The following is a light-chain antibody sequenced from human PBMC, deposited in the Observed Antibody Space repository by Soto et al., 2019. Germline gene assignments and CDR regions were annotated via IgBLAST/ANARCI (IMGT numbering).Light chain of an antibody. J-gene: IGKJ2*01. CDR3: QQYNTSPFT. CDR1: QSVSSY. CDR2: GAS. V-gene: IGKV3-20*01. Sequence: EIVLTQSPGTLSLSPGERATLSCRASQSVSSYLAWYQENPGQAPRLLIYGASSRATGIPDRFSGSGSGTDFTLTISRLEPEDFALYYCQQYNTSPFTFGQGTKVYIK.